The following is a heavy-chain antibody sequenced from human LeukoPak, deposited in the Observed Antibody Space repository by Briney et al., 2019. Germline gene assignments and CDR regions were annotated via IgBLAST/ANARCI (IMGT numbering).Heavy chain of an antibody. D-gene: IGHD3-22*01. CDR1: GGSISSSSYY. Sequence: PSETLSLTCTVSGGSISSSSYYWGWIRQPPGKGLEWIGSIYYSGSTYYNPSLKSRVTISVDTSKNQFSLKLSSVTAADTAVYYCARVQIMDYYDSSGYYFDYWGQGTLVTVSS. J-gene: IGHJ4*02. CDR2: IYYSGST. CDR3: ARVQIMDYYDSSGYYFDY. V-gene: IGHV4-39*07.